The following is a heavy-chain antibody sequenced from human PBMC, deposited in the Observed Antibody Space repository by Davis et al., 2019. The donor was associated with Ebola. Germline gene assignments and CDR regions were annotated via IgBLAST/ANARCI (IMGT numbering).Heavy chain of an antibody. CDR1: GFIFDDYA. D-gene: IGHD1-1*01. J-gene: IGHJ6*02. CDR2: IGWNSGDK. Sequence: SLKISCAASGFIFDDYAMHWVRQAPGKGLEWVAGIGWNSGDKGYADSVKGRFTISRDNAKNSLYLQMNSLRAEDTAVYYCARVKSWERGLYYYYGMDVWGQGTTVTVSS. CDR3: ARVKSWERGLYYYYGMDV. V-gene: IGHV3-9*01.